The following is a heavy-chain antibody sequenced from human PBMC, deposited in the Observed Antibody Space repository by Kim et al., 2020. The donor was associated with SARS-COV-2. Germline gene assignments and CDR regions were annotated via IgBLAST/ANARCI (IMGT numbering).Heavy chain of an antibody. D-gene: IGHD6-13*01. CDR3: ARDSSSWYRGDY. V-gene: IGHV3-21*01. Sequence: YYADSVKGRFTISRDNAKNSLYLQMNSLRAEDTAVYYCARDSSSWYRGDYWGQGTLVTVSS. J-gene: IGHJ4*02.